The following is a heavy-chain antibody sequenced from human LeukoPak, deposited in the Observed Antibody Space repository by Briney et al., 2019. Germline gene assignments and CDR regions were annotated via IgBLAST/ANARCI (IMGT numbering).Heavy chain of an antibody. Sequence: GGSLRLSCAASGFTFDNYRMSWVRQAPGKGLEWVSTVNADGGNTYYADSVKGRFTISRDNSKSTLILQMNSLRVEDTALYYYTKRVKYGGTWDHFADWGQGTLVTVSS. D-gene: IGHD1-26*01. V-gene: IGHV3-23*01. CDR3: TKRVKYGGTWDHFAD. CDR2: VNADGGNT. J-gene: IGHJ4*02. CDR1: GFTFDNYR.